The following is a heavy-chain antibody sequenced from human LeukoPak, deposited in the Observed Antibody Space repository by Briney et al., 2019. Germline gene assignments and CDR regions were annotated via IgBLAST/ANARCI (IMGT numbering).Heavy chain of an antibody. CDR2: ISYDGTNE. CDR1: GFTFSSYA. Sequence: GGSLRLSCAASGFTFSSYAMHWVRQAPGKGLEWVAFISYDGTNEYYADSVRGRFTISRDNSKNTLYLQMNSLRAEDTAVYYCARDLRGGGGSSSSPAWGQGTLVTVSS. J-gene: IGHJ5*02. D-gene: IGHD6-6*01. CDR3: ARDLRGGGGSSSSPA. V-gene: IGHV3-30*04.